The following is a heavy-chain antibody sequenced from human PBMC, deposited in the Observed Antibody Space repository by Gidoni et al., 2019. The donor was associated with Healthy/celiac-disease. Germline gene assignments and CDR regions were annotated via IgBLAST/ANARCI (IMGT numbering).Heavy chain of an antibody. J-gene: IGHJ3*02. V-gene: IGHV3-9*01. Sequence: EVQLVESGGGLVQPGRSLRLPCAASGFTFDDYAMHWVRQAPGKGLELVSGISWNSGSIGYADSVKGRFTISRDNAKNSLYLQMNSLRAEDTALYYCAKDIQPTNLRIAAAGLAGDDAFDIWGQGTMVTVSS. CDR2: ISWNSGSI. CDR3: AKDIQPTNLRIAAAGLAGDDAFDI. CDR1: GFTFDDYA. D-gene: IGHD6-13*01.